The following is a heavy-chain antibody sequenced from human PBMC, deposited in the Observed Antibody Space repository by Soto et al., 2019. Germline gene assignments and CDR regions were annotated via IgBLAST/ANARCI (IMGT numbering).Heavy chain of an antibody. V-gene: IGHV4-4*07. Sequence: SETLSLTCTVSGGSISSYYWSWIRQPAGKGLEWIGRIYTSGSTKYNAALKSRASISGDMSDNQFSLTLTSVTAADTAVYYCAREDINESFFDSWGPGILVTVSS. CDR1: GGSISSYY. CDR3: AREDINESFFDS. D-gene: IGHD2-8*01. J-gene: IGHJ4*02. CDR2: IYTSGST.